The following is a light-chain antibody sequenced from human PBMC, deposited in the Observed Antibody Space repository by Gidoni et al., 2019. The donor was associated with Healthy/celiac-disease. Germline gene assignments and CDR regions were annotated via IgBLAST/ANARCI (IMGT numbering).Light chain of an antibody. CDR3: QQSYSTPPL. Sequence: DIQMTQSPSSLSASVGDRVTITCRASQSISSYLNWYQQKPGKAPKLLIYAASRLQSGVPSRFSGSGSGTDFTLTISSLQPEDFATYYCQQSYSTPPLFGPGTKVEIK. CDR1: QSISSY. CDR2: AAS. V-gene: IGKV1-39*01. J-gene: IGKJ3*01.